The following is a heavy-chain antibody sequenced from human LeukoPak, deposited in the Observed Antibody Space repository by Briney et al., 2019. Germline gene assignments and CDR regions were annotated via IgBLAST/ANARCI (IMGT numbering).Heavy chain of an antibody. Sequence: PGGSLRLSCAASGFTFSTYWMSWVRQAPGKGLEWVSAISGSGGSTYYADSVKGRFTISRDNSKNTLYLQMNSLRAEDTAVYYCAKDRGLGYCSGGSCNNWFDPWGQGTLVTVSS. CDR2: ISGSGGST. D-gene: IGHD2-15*01. V-gene: IGHV3-23*01. J-gene: IGHJ5*02. CDR1: GFTFSTYW. CDR3: AKDRGLGYCSGGSCNNWFDP.